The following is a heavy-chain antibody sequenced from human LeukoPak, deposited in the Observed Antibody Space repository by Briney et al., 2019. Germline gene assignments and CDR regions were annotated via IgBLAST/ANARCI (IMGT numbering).Heavy chain of an antibody. Sequence: GESLTISCKGSGYSFPSYWIGWVRQIPGKGLEWIGIIYPGDSDTRYSPPLQGQVPISAHKSIRTASLPWSSLKASDTRMFFRARYTPVDCSGGSSYPFDYWGQGTLVTVSS. CDR3: ARYTPVDCSGGSSYPFDY. CDR1: GYSFPSYW. J-gene: IGHJ4*02. D-gene: IGHD2-15*01. CDR2: IYPGDSDT. V-gene: IGHV5-51*01.